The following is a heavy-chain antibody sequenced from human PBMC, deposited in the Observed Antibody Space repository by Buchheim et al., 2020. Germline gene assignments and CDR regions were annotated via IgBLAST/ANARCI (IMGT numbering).Heavy chain of an antibody. J-gene: IGHJ4*02. CDR3: AKANSGSEGY. CDR1: GFTFSSYG. Sequence: QVQLVESGGGVVQPGRSLRLSCAASGFTFSSYGMHWVRQAPGKGLEWVAVISYDGSNKYYADSVKGRFTISRDNSKNTLYLQMNSLRAEDTAVYYCAKANSGSEGYWGQGTL. D-gene: IGHD5-12*01. CDR2: ISYDGSNK. V-gene: IGHV3-30*18.